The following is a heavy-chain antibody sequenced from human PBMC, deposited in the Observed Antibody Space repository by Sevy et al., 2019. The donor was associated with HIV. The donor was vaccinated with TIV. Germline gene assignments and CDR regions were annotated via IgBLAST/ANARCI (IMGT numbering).Heavy chain of an antibody. Sequence: GGSLRLSCAASGFTFSSYSMNWVRQAPGKGLEWVSYISSSSSTIYYADSVKGRFPISRDNAKNSLYLQMNSLRDEDTAVYYCASLRVGTTDGYYFDYWGQGTLVTVSS. CDR1: GFTFSSYS. D-gene: IGHD4-17*01. V-gene: IGHV3-48*02. CDR3: ASLRVGTTDGYYFDY. J-gene: IGHJ4*02. CDR2: ISSSSSTI.